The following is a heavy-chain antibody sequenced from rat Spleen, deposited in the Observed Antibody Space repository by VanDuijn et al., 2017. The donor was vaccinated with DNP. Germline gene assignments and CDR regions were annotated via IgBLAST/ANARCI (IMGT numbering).Heavy chain of an antibody. Sequence: QVQLKESGPGLVQPSQTLSLTCTVSGFSLTSNGVSWVRQPPGKGLEWIAAISSGGSTYYNSALKSRLSISRDTSKSQVFLKMNSRQTEDTAIYFCARLGARYFDFWGPGAMVTVSS. V-gene: IGHV2S12*01. CDR2: ISSGGST. D-gene: IGHD5-1*01. CDR3: ARLGARYFDF. J-gene: IGHJ1*01. CDR1: GFSLTSNG.